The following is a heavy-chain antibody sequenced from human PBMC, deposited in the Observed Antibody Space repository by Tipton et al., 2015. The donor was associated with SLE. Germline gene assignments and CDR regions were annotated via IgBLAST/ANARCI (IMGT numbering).Heavy chain of an antibody. D-gene: IGHD4-17*01. CDR3: AKLGAVTPEGY. CDR2: ISGSGGST. CDR1: GFTFSSYA. J-gene: IGHJ4*02. Sequence: QLVQSGPEVKKPGESLKISCAASGFTFSSYAMSWVRQAPGKGLEWVSAISGSGGSTYYADSVKGRFTISRDNSKNTLYLQMNSLRAEDTAVYYCAKLGAVTPEGYWGQGTLVTVSS. V-gene: IGHV3-23*04.